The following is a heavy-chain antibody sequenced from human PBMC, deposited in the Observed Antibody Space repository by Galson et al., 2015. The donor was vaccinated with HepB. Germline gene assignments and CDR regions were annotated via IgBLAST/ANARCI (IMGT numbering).Heavy chain of an antibody. CDR3: AKDRGSSWYPDEYNWFDP. D-gene: IGHD6-13*01. Sequence: SLRLSCAASGFTFSSYAMSWVRQAPGKGLEWVSAISGSGGSTYYADSVKGRFTISRDNSKNTLYLQMNSLRAEDTAVYYCAKDRGSSWYPDEYNWFDPWGQGTLVTVSS. CDR2: ISGSGGST. CDR1: GFTFSSYA. J-gene: IGHJ5*02. V-gene: IGHV3-23*01.